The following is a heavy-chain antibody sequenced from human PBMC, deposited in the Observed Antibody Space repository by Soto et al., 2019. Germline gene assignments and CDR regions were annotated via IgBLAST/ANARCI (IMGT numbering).Heavy chain of an antibody. CDR3: ARMGDFWSGPGELDP. J-gene: IGHJ5*02. CDR2: VYYNGFT. CDR1: GGSISSSNYY. Sequence: QLQLRESGPGLVKPSETLSLTCTVSGGSISSSNYYWAWIRQSPGKGLEWIGSVYYNGFTYYNPSLKGRVTISVDTSKNPFSLKLTSVTAADTAVYYCARMGDFWSGPGELDPWGQGTLVTVSS. V-gene: IGHV4-39*01. D-gene: IGHD3-3*01.